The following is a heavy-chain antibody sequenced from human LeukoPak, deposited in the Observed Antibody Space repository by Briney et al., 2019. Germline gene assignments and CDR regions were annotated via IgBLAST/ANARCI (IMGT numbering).Heavy chain of an antibody. CDR2: ISYDGGNK. CDR1: GFSFSNFG. Sequence: TGGSLGLSCAASGFSFSNFGMHWVRQAPGKGLEWVAVISYDGGNKYYADSVKGRFTISRDQSKNTLSLQMNSLRAEDTAVYYCAKDRASGFQDYWGQGTPVTVSS. CDR3: AKDRASGFQDY. D-gene: IGHD3-22*01. V-gene: IGHV3-30*18. J-gene: IGHJ4*02.